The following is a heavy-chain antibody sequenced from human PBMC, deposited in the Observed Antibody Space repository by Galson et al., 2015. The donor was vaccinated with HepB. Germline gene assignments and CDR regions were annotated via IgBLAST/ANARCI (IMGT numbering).Heavy chain of an antibody. CDR2: ITNSGDRT. D-gene: IGHD2-21*02. CDR1: GFTFSSYA. J-gene: IGHJ4*02. CDR3: AKATRTYCGTDCPDS. V-gene: IGHV3-23*01. Sequence: SLRLSCAASGFTFSSYAMSWVRQAPGKGLEWVAAITNSGDRTSHADSVKGRFTISRDNTKNTLFLQMNSLRAEDSAVCYCAKATRTYCGTDCPDSWGQGTLVTVSS.